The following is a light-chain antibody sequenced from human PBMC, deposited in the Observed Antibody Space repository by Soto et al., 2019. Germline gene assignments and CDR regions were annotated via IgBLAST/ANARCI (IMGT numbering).Light chain of an antibody. Sequence: EIVLTQSPGTLSLSPGERATLSCRASQNVINTYLAWYQQKPGQTPRLLIYGASTRATGIPDRFSGSGSGTDFTLTISRLEPDDFEVYFCQQHGRTFGQGTKLEIK. CDR2: GAS. CDR1: QNVINTY. J-gene: IGKJ2*01. CDR3: QQHGRT. V-gene: IGKV3-20*01.